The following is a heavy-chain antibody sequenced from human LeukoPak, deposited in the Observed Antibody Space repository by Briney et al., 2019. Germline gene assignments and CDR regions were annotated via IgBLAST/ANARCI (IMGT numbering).Heavy chain of an antibody. CDR3: ARAERHYYYDSRYYYYGMDV. CDR2: INAGNGNT. D-gene: IGHD3-22*01. V-gene: IGHV1-3*01. J-gene: IGHJ6*02. Sequence: GASVKVSCKASGYTFTSYAMHWVRQAPGQRLEWMGWINAGNGNTKYSQKFQGRVTITRDTSASTAYTELSSLRSEDTAVYYCARAERHYYYDSRYYYYGMDVWGQGTTVTVSS. CDR1: GYTFTSYA.